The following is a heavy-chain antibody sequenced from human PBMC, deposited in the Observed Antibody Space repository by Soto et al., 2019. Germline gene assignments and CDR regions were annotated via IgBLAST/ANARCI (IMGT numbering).Heavy chain of an antibody. CDR1: GGSFSGFY. Sequence: QVQLQQWGAGLLKPSETLSLTCAVDGGSFSGFYWSWIRQTTAKGLEWIGEINHIGLTSYNPSLKSRVTISADTSKHEFSLKLSFATAADTAVYYCTRGYAINWHTPHYWGQGTLVTVSS. J-gene: IGHJ4*02. CDR3: TRGYAINWHTPHY. V-gene: IGHV4-34*01. D-gene: IGHD2-15*01. CDR2: INHIGLT.